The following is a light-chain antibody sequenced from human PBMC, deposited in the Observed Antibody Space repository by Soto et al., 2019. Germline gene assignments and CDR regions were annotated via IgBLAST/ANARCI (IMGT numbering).Light chain of an antibody. V-gene: IGKV1-5*02. CDR2: DAS. Sequence: DIQMTQYPSSLSASVGDRVTIICRASQSVSTRLAWYQQKPGKAPKVLIYDASSWAGGVPSRFTGSGSGTEFTLTINSLQPDDFATYYCQQYSVYWTFGQGTMVDI. CDR3: QQYSVYWT. J-gene: IGKJ1*01. CDR1: QSVSTR.